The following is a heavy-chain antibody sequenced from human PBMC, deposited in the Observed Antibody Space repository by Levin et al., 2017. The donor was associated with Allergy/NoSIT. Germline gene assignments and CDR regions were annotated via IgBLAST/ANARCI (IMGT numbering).Heavy chain of an antibody. CDR2: INPSGGST. CDR1: GYTFTSYY. Sequence: GESLKISCKASGYTFTSYYMHWVRQAPGQGLEWMGIINPSGGSTSYAQKFQGRVTMTRDTSTSTVYMELSSLRSEDTAVYYCARDTLNSFYNWNRGCLFDYWGQGTLVTVSS. V-gene: IGHV1-46*01. J-gene: IGHJ4*02. D-gene: IGHD1-20*01. CDR3: ARDTLNSFYNWNRGCLFDY.